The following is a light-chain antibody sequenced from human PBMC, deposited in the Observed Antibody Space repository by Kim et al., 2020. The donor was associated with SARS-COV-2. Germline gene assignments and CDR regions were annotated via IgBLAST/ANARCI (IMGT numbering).Light chain of an antibody. Sequence: ASVGDRVTITCQASQDINRYLNWYQQKPGKAPKLLIYTASSLQSGVPSRFTGSGSETDFTLTISSLQPEDFATYYCQQTYSASRTFGQGTKVDIK. CDR3: QQTYSASRT. V-gene: IGKV1-39*01. CDR2: TAS. J-gene: IGKJ1*01. CDR1: QDINRY.